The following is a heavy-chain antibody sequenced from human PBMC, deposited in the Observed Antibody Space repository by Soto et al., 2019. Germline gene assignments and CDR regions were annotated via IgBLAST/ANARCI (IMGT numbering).Heavy chain of an antibody. J-gene: IGHJ5*02. CDR1: GFSLSTSGVG. Sequence: QITLKESGPTLVKPPLTLTLTCTFSGFSLSTSGVGVGWIRQPPGKALEWLALIYWDDDKGYSPSLKSRLTITNDTSKNQVGLTITNMDPVDTATYYCAHSSTVVVVAASWFDPWGQGTLVNVSS. V-gene: IGHV2-5*02. CDR3: AHSSTVVVVAASWFDP. D-gene: IGHD2-15*01. CDR2: IYWDDDK.